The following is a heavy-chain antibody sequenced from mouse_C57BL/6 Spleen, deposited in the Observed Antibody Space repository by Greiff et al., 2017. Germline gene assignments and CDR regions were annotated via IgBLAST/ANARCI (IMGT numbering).Heavy chain of an antibody. V-gene: IGHV1-64*01. CDR1: GYTFTSYW. D-gene: IGHD1-1*01. CDR2: IHPNSGST. CDR3: ARGADGSSPDY. Sequence: QVQLQQPGAELVKPGASVKLSCKASGYTFTSYWMHWVKQRPGQGLEWIGMIHPNSGSTNYNEKFKSKATLTVDKSSITAYMQLSSLTSEDSAVYYCARGADGSSPDYWGQGTTLTVSS. J-gene: IGHJ2*01.